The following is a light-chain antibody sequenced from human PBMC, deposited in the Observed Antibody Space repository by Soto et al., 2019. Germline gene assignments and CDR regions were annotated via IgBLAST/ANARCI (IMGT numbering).Light chain of an antibody. CDR2: DVT. CDR1: SSDVGGYNY. Sequence: QSVLTQPASVSGSPGQSITISCTGTSSDVGGYNYVSWYQQHPGKGPNLMIYDVTNRPSGVSNRFSGSKSGNTASLTISGLQAEDEADYHCSSYTSSSTLYVFGTGTKVTVL. J-gene: IGLJ1*01. V-gene: IGLV2-14*01. CDR3: SSYTSSSTLYV.